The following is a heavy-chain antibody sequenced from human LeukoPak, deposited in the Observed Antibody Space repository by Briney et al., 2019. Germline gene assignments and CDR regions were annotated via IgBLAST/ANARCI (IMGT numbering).Heavy chain of an antibody. CDR1: GGTFSSYA. CDR2: IIPIFGTA. Sequence: ASVTVSCKASGGTFSSYAISWVRQAPGQGLEWMGGIIPIFGTAIYAQKFQGRVTITTDESTSTAYMELSSLRSEDTAVYYCARETLVTIFGVVHAGYFDYWGQGTLVTVSS. J-gene: IGHJ4*02. V-gene: IGHV1-69*05. CDR3: ARETLVTIFGVVHAGYFDY. D-gene: IGHD3-3*01.